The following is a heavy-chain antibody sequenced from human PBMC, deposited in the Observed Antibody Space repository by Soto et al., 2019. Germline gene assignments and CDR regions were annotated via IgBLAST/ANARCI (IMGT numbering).Heavy chain of an antibody. CDR1: GGSFSGNP. D-gene: IGHD5-18*01. J-gene: IGHJ4*02. CDR3: ARGGRGYSSAPRYYFDY. Sequence: GASVKVSCKASGGSFSGNPISWVRQAPGQGLEWMAGIIPIFATVHYAQKFQGRVTITADESTSTAYMELTSLRSEDTAVYFCARGGRGYSSAPRYYFDYWGQGTLVTVSS. V-gene: IGHV1-69*13. CDR2: IIPIFATV.